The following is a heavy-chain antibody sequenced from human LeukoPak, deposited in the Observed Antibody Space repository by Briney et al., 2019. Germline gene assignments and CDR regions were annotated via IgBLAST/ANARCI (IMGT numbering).Heavy chain of an antibody. CDR3: ARLSSLANIAARGRTWFDT. Sequence: SETLSLTCTVSGGSISSYYWSWIRQPAGKGLEWIGRIYTSGSTNYNPSLKSRVTMSVDTSKSQFSLKLSSVTAADTAVYYCARLSSLANIAARGRTWFDTWGQGSLVTVSS. D-gene: IGHD6-6*01. CDR2: IYTSGST. CDR1: GGSISSYY. V-gene: IGHV4-4*07. J-gene: IGHJ5*02.